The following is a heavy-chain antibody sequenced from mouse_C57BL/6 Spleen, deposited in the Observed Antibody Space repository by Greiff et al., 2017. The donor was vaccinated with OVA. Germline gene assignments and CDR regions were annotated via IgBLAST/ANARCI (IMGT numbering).Heavy chain of an antibody. Sequence: EVKLQQSGPELVKPGASVKMSCKASGYTFTDYNMHWVKQSHGKSPEWIGYINPNNGGTSYNQKFKGKATLTANKSSSTDYMELRSLTSEDSAVYYCARDGSSYEGYFDVWGTGTTVTVSS. CDR2: INPNNGGT. D-gene: IGHD1-1*01. V-gene: IGHV1-22*01. CDR3: ARDGSSYEGYFDV. J-gene: IGHJ1*03. CDR1: GYTFTDYN.